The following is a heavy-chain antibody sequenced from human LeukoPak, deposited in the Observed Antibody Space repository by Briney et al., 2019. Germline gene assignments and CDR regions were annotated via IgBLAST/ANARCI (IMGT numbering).Heavy chain of an antibody. D-gene: IGHD3-22*01. J-gene: IGHJ4*02. V-gene: IGHV3-33*01. CDR3: AREIGIESRGYQILDY. CDR2: IWFDGSNK. CDR1: GFTFGTYG. Sequence: PGRSLRLSCAASGFTFGTYGMHWVRQAPGKGLEWVAVIWFDGSNKYYPDSVKGRFTISRDNSKNTVYLQMNSLRAEDTAVYYCAREIGIESRGYQILDYWGQGTLVTVSS.